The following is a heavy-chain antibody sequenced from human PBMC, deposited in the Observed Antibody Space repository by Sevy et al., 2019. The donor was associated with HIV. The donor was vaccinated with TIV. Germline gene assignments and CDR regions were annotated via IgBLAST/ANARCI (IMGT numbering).Heavy chain of an antibody. D-gene: IGHD6-13*01. Sequence: GGSLRLSCAVSGFSFSKYVMHWVRQAPGKGLEWVALISYDGSDKNYVESVKGRFTISRDNSKDTLYLQMNSLRAEDTAVYYCANSRGRFDGSSWIYYYYFMDVWGQGTTVTVSS. J-gene: IGHJ6*02. V-gene: IGHV3-30*18. CDR1: GFSFSKYV. CDR3: ANSRGRFDGSSWIYYYYFMDV. CDR2: ISYDGSDK.